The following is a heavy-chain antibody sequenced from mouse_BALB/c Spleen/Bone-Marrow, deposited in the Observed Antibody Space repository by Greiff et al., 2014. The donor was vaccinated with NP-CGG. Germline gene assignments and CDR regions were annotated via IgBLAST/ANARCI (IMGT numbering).Heavy chain of an antibody. CDR1: GYTFTSYW. J-gene: IGHJ4*01. Sequence: QVQLKESGAELVKPGAPVKLSCKASGYTFTSYWMNWVKQRPGRGLEWIGRIDPPDSETHYNQKFKDKATLTVDKSSSTAYIQLSSLTSEDSAVYYCARALGDGYYYAMDYWGQGTSVTVSS. CDR2: IDPPDSET. CDR3: ARALGDGYYYAMDY. V-gene: IGHV1-69*02. D-gene: IGHD2-3*01.